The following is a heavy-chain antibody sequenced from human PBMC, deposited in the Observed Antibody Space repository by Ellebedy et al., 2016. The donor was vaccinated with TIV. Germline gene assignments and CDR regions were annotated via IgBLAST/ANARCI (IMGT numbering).Heavy chain of an antibody. D-gene: IGHD1-26*01. CDR1: GFTFNNYA. V-gene: IGHV3-23*01. CDR3: AKERGAGATDWYFDV. CDR2: ISPSGGST. J-gene: IGHJ2*01. Sequence: GESLKISXAAAGFTFNNYAMSWVRQVPGKGLEWVSTISPSGGSTHYADSVKGRFSISRDSSKNTVYLQMSSLRGEDTAVYYCAKERGAGATDWYFDVWGRGTLVTVSS.